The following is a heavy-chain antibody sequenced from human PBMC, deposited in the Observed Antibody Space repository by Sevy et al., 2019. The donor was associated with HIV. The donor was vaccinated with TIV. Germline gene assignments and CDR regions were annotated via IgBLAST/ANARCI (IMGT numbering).Heavy chain of an antibody. CDR1: GFTFSNYW. CDR3: ARGTRGTFGN. CDR2: INTDGESI. Sequence: GGSLRLSCAASGFTFSNYWMHWARKAPGKGLVWASHINTDGESIRYEDSVKGRFTISRDNAKNTLYLQVNSLRAEDTAVYYCARGTRGTFGNWGQGTLVTVSS. J-gene: IGHJ4*02. V-gene: IGHV3-74*01. D-gene: IGHD1-26*01.